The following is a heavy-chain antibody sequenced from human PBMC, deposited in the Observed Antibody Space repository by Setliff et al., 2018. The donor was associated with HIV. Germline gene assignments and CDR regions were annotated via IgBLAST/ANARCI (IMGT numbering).Heavy chain of an antibody. CDR2: VGAVGSPK. Sequence: TGGSLRLSCAASGFRFETFGMYWVRQAPGKGLEWVSTVGAVGSPKFYAESVKGRFTISKDNSKNTLNLQMNSLRVEDTALYFCVKGGAYYETNGPYWDHWGQGTLVTVSS. CDR1: GFRFETFG. J-gene: IGHJ4*02. D-gene: IGHD3-22*01. CDR3: VKGGAYYETNGPYWDH. V-gene: IGHV3-23*01.